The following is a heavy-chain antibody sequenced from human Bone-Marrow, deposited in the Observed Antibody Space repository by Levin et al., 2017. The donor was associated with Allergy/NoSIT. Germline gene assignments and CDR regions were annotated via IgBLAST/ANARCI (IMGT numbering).Heavy chain of an antibody. CDR2: ITSSGDST. V-gene: IGHV3-48*02. CDR3: ARDPARGYYDSSGYSGDH. D-gene: IGHD3-22*01. Sequence: PGGSLRLSCAASGFTFRHYTMNWVRQAPGKGQEWVSCITSSGDSTYYADSVKGRFTISRDNAKNSLYLQLNRLRDEDTAMYYCARDPARGYYDSSGYSGDHWGQGTLVTVSS. J-gene: IGHJ4*02. CDR1: GFTFRHYT.